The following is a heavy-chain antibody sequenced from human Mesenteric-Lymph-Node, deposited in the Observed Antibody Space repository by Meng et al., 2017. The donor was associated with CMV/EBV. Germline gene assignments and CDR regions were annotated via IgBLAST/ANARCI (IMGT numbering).Heavy chain of an antibody. V-gene: IGHV5-51*01. Sequence: GGSLRLSCKGSGYSFIRYWIAWVRQMPGKGLEWMGIIYPGDSDTRYSPSFQGQVTISADKSISTAYLQWSSLKASDSAMYYCARRVAASGAFDIWGQGTMVTVSS. CDR2: IYPGDSDT. CDR3: ARRVAASGAFDI. CDR1: GYSFIRYW. D-gene: IGHD6-13*01. J-gene: IGHJ3*02.